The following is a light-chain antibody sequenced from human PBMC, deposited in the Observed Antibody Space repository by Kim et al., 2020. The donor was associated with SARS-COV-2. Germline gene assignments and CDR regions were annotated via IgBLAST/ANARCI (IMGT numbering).Light chain of an antibody. CDR3: QQYNSYPFT. Sequence: ASVGDRVTITCRASQSISSWLAWYQQKPGKAPKLLIYDASSLESGVPSRFSGSGSGTEFTLTISSLQPDDFATYYCQQYNSYPFTFGPGTKVDIK. CDR1: QSISSW. J-gene: IGKJ3*01. CDR2: DAS. V-gene: IGKV1-5*01.